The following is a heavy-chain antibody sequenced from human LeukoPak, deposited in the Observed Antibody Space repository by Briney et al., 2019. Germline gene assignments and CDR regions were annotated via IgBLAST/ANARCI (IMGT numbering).Heavy chain of an antibody. D-gene: IGHD6-13*01. V-gene: IGHV3-7*03. J-gene: IGHJ4*02. CDR1: GFPFNAYW. CDR2: IRQDGDTK. Sequence: PGGSLRLSCAASGFPFNAYWMTWVRQAPGKGLEWVANIRQDGDTKYYVDSVKGRFTISRDNSKITLYLQMNSLRAEDTAVYYCAKQAATVTANGDYWGQGTLVTVSS. CDR3: AKQAATVTANGDY.